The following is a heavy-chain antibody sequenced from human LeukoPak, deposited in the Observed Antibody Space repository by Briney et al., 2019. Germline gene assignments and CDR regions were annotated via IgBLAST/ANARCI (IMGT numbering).Heavy chain of an antibody. Sequence: SETLSLTCAVSGGSITTKNWWIWVRQPPGRGLEWIGEIYHTGSTNYHPSLKSRLTISRDKSKNQFSLKPSSVTAADTAVYYCARDPYGVAAAGNSDYWGQGTLVTVSS. CDR2: IYHTGST. CDR3: ARDPYGVAAAGNSDY. CDR1: GGSITTKNW. J-gene: IGHJ4*02. D-gene: IGHD6-13*01. V-gene: IGHV4-4*02.